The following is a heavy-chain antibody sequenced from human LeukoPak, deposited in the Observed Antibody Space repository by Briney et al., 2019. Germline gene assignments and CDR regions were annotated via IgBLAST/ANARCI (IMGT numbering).Heavy chain of an antibody. J-gene: IGHJ4*02. D-gene: IGHD1-26*01. V-gene: IGHV4-59*01. CDR3: ARMYSGTSYYFDF. Sequence: PSETLSLTCSVSGVSISDYHWIWIRQPQAKGLEWMGYFSYSGSTRYNPSLKSRVTMSVDTSKNQFSLRLISVAAADTAVYYCARMYSGTSYYFDFWGQGTLVTVSS. CDR1: GVSISDYH. CDR2: FSYSGST.